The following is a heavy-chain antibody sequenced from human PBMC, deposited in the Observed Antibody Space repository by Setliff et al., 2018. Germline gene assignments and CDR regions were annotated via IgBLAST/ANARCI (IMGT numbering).Heavy chain of an antibody. Sequence: ASVKVSCKASGYNFAESIVSWVRQAPGQGLEWMGWISAYNGHTYSAQKFQARVTLTTDTSTNIAYMELRGLRSDDTAIYYCLRLVRYCTTIACHRTLGEEVWGQGTLVTVSS. V-gene: IGHV1-18*01. CDR2: ISAYNGHT. J-gene: IGHJ4*02. CDR1: GYNFAESI. CDR3: LRLVRYCTTIACHRTLGEEV. D-gene: IGHD2-8*01.